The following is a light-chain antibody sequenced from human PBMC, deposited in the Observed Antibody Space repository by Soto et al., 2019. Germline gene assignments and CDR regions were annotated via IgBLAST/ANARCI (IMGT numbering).Light chain of an antibody. CDR1: SSDVGGYYS. Sequence: QSALTQPPSVSGSPGQSVTISCTGTSSDVGGYYSVSWYQQHPGKAPKLMIYEVTKRPSGVPDRFSGSKSGSTASLTVSGLQAEDEADYYCSSYAGINNLAVFGTGTKLTVL. CDR2: EVT. CDR3: SSYAGINNLAV. V-gene: IGLV2-8*01. J-gene: IGLJ1*01.